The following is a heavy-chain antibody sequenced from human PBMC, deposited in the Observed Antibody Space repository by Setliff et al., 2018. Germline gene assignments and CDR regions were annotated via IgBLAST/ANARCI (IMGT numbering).Heavy chain of an antibody. V-gene: IGHV3-7*01. D-gene: IGHD3-22*01. CDR3: VRDDADNYDAFDN. J-gene: IGHJ3*02. CDR1: GFTFDDYG. CDR2: IKQDGSTK. Sequence: PGGSLRLSCAASGFTFDDYGMSWVRQAPGKGLEWVADIKQDGSTKYYLDSVKGRFTISRDNAKRSLYLQMNGLRADDTGVYYCVRDDADNYDAFDNWGQGTLVTVSS.